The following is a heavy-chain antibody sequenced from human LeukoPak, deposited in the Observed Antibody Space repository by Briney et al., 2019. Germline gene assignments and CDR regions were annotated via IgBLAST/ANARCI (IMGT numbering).Heavy chain of an antibody. J-gene: IGHJ3*02. D-gene: IGHD6-13*01. Sequence: GGSLRLSCAASGFTFSSYSMNWVRQAPGKGLEWVSSISSSSSYIYYADSVKGRFTISRDNAKNSLYLQMNSLRAEDTAVYYCARDSAAGGETDAFDIWGQGTMVTVSS. CDR3: ARDSAAGGETDAFDI. CDR2: ISSSSSYI. V-gene: IGHV3-21*01. CDR1: GFTFSSYS.